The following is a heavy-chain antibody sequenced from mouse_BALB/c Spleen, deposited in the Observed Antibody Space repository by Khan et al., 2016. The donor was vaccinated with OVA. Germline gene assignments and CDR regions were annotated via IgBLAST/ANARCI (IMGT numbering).Heavy chain of an antibody. CDR1: CYSITSEYA. V-gene: IGHV3-2*02. CDR2: LNYSGST. J-gene: IGHJ3*01. D-gene: IGHD2-4*01. CDR3: TRRDYYDYDPFPY. Sequence: VQLKELGPGLVKPSQSLSLTCTVTCYSITSEYAWNWIRQFPGNKLEWMGYLNYSGSTRFNPSLKSRTSITRDTSKNQFILQLNPVTTEDTATYYCTRRDYYDYDPFPYWGQGTLVTVSA.